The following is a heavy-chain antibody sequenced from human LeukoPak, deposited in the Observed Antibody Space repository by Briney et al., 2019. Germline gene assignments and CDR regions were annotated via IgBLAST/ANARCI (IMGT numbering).Heavy chain of an antibody. V-gene: IGHV3-74*01. CDR3: ARDPKQGGTYWNYFDY. J-gene: IGHJ4*02. CDR1: GFTFSSYW. CDR2: INSDGSTT. D-gene: IGHD1-26*01. Sequence: GGSLRLSCAASGFTFSSYWMHWVRQAPGKGPVWVSRINSDGSTTSYADSVKGRFTISRDNAKSTMYLEMNSLRAEDTAVYYCARDPKQGGTYWNYFDYWGQGTLVTVSP.